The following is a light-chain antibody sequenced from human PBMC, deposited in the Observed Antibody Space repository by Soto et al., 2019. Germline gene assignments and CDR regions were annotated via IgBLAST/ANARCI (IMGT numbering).Light chain of an antibody. CDR3: QHRSKLPPLT. V-gene: IGKV3-11*01. J-gene: IGKJ4*01. Sequence: EIVLTQSPATLSLSPGERATLSCRASQSISTNLAWYQQHRGQPPRLLIYDASNRATGIPARFSGSGFGTDFTLTISSLEPEDFAVDYCQHRSKLPPLTFGGGTTVEMK. CDR1: QSISTN. CDR2: DAS.